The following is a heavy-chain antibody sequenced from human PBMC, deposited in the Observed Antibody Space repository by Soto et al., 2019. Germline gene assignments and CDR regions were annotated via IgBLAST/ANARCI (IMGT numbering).Heavy chain of an antibody. CDR2: IHWDDEK. D-gene: IGHD6-19*01. J-gene: IGHJ4*02. V-gene: IGHV2-5*02. CDR1: GFSLNTRGVG. Sequence: QITLKESGPTLVIPPQTLTLTCTFSGFSLNTRGVGVGWIRQPPGKALEWVALIHWDDEKRYSPSLRNTLTVTKDTSKNQVVIIITNMDPLDTATYYCEYRPFVLGRGWNFDFWGQGILVTVSS. CDR3: EYRPFVLGRGWNFDF.